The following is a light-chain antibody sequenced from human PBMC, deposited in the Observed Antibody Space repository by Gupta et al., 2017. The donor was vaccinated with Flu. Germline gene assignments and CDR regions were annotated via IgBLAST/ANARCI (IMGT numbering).Light chain of an antibody. CDR3: QQSYSTLRT. V-gene: IGKV1-39*01. J-gene: IGKJ1*01. Sequence: GDRVTITCRASQSISSYLNWYQQKPGKAPKLLIYAASSLQSGVPSSFSGSGSGTDFTLTISSLQPEDFATYYCQQSYSTLRTFGQGTKVEIK. CDR2: AAS. CDR1: QSISSY.